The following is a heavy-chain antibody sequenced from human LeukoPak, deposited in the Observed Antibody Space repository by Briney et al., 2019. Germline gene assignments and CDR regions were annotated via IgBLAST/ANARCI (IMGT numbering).Heavy chain of an antibody. CDR3: AKVKALDAVASYFDY. V-gene: IGHV3-23*01. D-gene: IGHD1-1*01. CDR1: GFVFSTYA. Sequence: TGGSLRLSCAASGFVFSTYAMGWVRQAPGKGLEWVSAISSSGDNTYYADSVKGQFTISRDNSKNTLDLQMNSLRADDTAMYHCAKVKALDAVASYFDYWGQGTLVTVSS. J-gene: IGHJ4*02. CDR2: ISSSGDNT.